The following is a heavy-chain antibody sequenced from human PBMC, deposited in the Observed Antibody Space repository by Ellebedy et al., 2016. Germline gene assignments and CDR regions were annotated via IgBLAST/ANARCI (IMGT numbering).Heavy chain of an antibody. Sequence: ASVKVSCKASGYSFTGYYMHWVRQAPGQGLKWMGWINPNSGGTNYAQKFQGRVTLTRDTSINTAYMELSSLRSDDTAVYYCTRGFSIAVAGNWFDPWGQGTLVTVSS. CDR2: INPNSGGT. CDR1: GYSFTGYY. D-gene: IGHD6-19*01. V-gene: IGHV1-2*02. CDR3: TRGFSIAVAGNWFDP. J-gene: IGHJ5*02.